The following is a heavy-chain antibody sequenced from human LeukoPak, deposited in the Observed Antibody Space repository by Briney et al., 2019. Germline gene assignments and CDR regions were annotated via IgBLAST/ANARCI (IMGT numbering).Heavy chain of an antibody. CDR3: ARDYYDSSGSSWFDP. CDR1: GFTFDSYS. J-gene: IGHJ5*02. Sequence: AGGSLRLSCAASGFTFDSYSMNWVRQAPGKGLEWVSSISSGSSFMYYADSVKGRFTISRDKAKNSLYLQMNSLRAKDTALYYCARDYYDSSGSSWFDPWGQGTLVTVSS. V-gene: IGHV3-21*01. D-gene: IGHD3-22*01. CDR2: ISSGSSFM.